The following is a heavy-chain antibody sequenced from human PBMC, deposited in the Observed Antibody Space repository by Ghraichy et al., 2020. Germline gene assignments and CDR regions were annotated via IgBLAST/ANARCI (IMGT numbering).Heavy chain of an antibody. CDR3: TRRLSLVVPAAMGYYFDY. J-gene: IGHJ4*02. D-gene: IGHD2-2*01. CDR1: GGSFSGYY. V-gene: IGHV4-34*01. Sequence: ESLNISCAVYGGSFSGYYWSWIRQPPGKGLEWIGEINHSGSTNYNPSLKSRVTISVDTSKNQFSLKLSSVTAADTAVYYCTRRLSLVVPAAMGYYFDYWGQGTLVTVSS. CDR2: INHSGST.